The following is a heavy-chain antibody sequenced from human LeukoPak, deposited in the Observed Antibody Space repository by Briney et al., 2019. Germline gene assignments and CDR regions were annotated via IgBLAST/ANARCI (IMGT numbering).Heavy chain of an antibody. CDR3: AGGYDYAPLGTPDY. J-gene: IGHJ4*02. CDR2: MNPNSGNT. Sequence: ASVKVSCKASGYTFTSYDINWVRQATGQGLEWMGWMNPNSGNTGYAQKFQGRVTMTRNTSISTAYMELSSLRSEDTAVYYCAGGYDYAPLGTPDYWGQGTLVTVSS. D-gene: IGHD3-16*01. CDR1: GYTFTSYD. V-gene: IGHV1-8*01.